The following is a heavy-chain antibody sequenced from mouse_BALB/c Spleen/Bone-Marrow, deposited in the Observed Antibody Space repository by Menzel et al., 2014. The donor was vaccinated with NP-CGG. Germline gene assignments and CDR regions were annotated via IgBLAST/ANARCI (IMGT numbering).Heavy chain of an antibody. CDR1: GYTFSSYW. D-gene: IGHD1-1*01. Sequence: VMLVESGAELTKPGASVKISCKATGYTFSSYWIEWVKQRPGHGLEWIGGILPGSGSTNYNEKFKGKATFTADTSSNTAYMQLSSLTSEDSAVYYCAREDGLWYFDVWGAGTTVTVSS. CDR3: AREDGLWYFDV. V-gene: IGHV1-9*01. CDR2: ILPGSGST. J-gene: IGHJ1*01.